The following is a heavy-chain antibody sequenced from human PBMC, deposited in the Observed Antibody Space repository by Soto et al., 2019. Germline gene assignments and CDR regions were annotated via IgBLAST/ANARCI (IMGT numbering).Heavy chain of an antibody. CDR1: GFSLSTSGVG. J-gene: IGHJ6*02. CDR2: IYWDDDK. Sequence: QITLKESGPTLVKPTQTLTLTCTFSGFSLSTSGVGVGWIRQTPGKALEWLALIYWDDDKRYSPSLKSRLSITKDTSKIQALPTMTNIDPVETATYYRAHRMSTPYYYYDMAVWGQGTTVTDSS. CDR3: AHRMSTPYYYYDMAV. V-gene: IGHV2-5*02.